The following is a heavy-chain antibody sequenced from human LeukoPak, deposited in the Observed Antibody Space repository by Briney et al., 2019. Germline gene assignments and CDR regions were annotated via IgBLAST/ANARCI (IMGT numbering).Heavy chain of an antibody. CDR1: GFTFSSYS. V-gene: IGHV3-21*01. Sequence: PGGSLRLSCAASGFTFSSYSMNWVRQAPGKGLEWVSSISSSSSYIYYADSVKGRFTISRDNAKNSLYLQMNSLRAEDTAVYYCARASSLWELLAGGTNFDYWGQGTLVTVSS. CDR3: ARASSLWELLAGGTNFDY. CDR2: ISSSSSYI. J-gene: IGHJ4*02. D-gene: IGHD1-26*01.